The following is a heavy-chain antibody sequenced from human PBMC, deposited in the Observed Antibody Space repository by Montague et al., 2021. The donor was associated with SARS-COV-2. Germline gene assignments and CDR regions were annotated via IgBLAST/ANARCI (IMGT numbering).Heavy chain of an antibody. CDR1: GFTFSSYA. V-gene: IGHV3-30-3*01. CDR3: TREGLRAEDY. J-gene: IGHJ4*02. Sequence: SLRLSCAASGFTFSSYAMHWVRQAPGKGLEWVAVISYDGSNKYYADSVKGRFTISRDNAKNSLYLQMNSLRAEDTAVYFCTREGLRAEDYWGQGTLVTVSS. CDR2: ISYDGSNK.